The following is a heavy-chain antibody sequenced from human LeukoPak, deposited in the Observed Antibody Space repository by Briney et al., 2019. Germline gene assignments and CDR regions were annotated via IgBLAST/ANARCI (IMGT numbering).Heavy chain of an antibody. D-gene: IGHD3-9*01. V-gene: IGHV1-2*04. J-gene: IGHJ4*02. CDR2: INPSSGGT. CDR3: ARVLRYFDWPDY. Sequence: GASVTVSCKASGYTFTGYYMHWVRQAPGQGLEWMGWINPSSGGTNYAQKFQGWVTMTRDTSISTAYMELSRLRSDDTAVYYCARVLRYFDWPDYWGQGTLVTVSS. CDR1: GYTFTGYY.